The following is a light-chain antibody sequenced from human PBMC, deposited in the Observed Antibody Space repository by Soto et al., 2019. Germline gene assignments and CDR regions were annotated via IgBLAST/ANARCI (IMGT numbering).Light chain of an antibody. V-gene: IGKV1-33*01. CDR3: QQYDNLPYT. Sequence: DIQMTQSPSSLSASVGDRVTITCQASQDISDYLHWYQQKPGEAPKLLIYDASNLQTGVPSRFSGSGSGTDFTFTISSLQPEDIATYYCQQYDNLPYTFGQGTKLEIK. CDR2: DAS. CDR1: QDISDY. J-gene: IGKJ2*01.